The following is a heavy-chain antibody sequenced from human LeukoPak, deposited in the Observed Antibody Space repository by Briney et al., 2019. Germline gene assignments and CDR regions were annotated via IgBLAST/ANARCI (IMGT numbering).Heavy chain of an antibody. CDR1: GYTFTGYY. CDR3: ARAMDSGWYSLSYNWFDP. V-gene: IGHV1-2*04. Sequence: ASVKVSCKASGYTFTGYYMHWVRQAPGQGLEWMGWINPNSGGTNYAQKFQGWVTMTRDTSISTAYMELSRLRSDDTAVYYCARAMDSGWYSLSYNWFDPWGQGTLVTVSS. D-gene: IGHD6-13*01. CDR2: INPNSGGT. J-gene: IGHJ5*02.